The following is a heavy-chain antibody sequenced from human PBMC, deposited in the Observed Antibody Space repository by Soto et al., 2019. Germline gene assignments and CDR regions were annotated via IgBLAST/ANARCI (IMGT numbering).Heavy chain of an antibody. CDR3: ARPINGGYVY. J-gene: IGHJ4*02. CDR2: IYPDDSDT. D-gene: IGHD6-25*01. CDR1: GYSFSTYW. Sequence: GESLKISCQGSGYSFSTYWIGWVRQMPGKGLEWMGIIYPDDSDTRYRPSFQGQVTISADKSINTAYLQWSSLKASDTAMYYCARPINGGYVYWGQGTLVTVSS. V-gene: IGHV5-51*01.